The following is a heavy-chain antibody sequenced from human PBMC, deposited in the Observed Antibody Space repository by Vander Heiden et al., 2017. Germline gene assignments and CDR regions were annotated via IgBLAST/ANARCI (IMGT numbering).Heavy chain of an antibody. CDR3: ASLTYYYDSSGSYDAFDI. CDR1: GLTFRSYG. Sequence: QVQPVESGGGVVQPGRSLRLSCAAPGLTFRSYGMSWVRQDPGKGLWWVAVIWYDGSNKYYADSVKGRFTISRDNSKNTLYLQMNSLRAEDTAVYYCASLTYYYDSSGSYDAFDIWGQGTMVTVSS. J-gene: IGHJ3*02. V-gene: IGHV3-33*01. D-gene: IGHD3-22*01. CDR2: IWYDGSNK.